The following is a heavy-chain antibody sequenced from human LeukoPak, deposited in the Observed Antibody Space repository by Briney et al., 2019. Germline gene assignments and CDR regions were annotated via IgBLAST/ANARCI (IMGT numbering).Heavy chain of an antibody. V-gene: IGHV3-66*01. J-gene: IGHJ6*02. CDR2: IYTDSTT. CDR3: GKSPGSYSFYSYMDV. Sequence: GGSLRLSCAASRFTVSSNYMSWVRQAPGKGLQWVSVIYTDSTTYYANSVKGRFTISRDNSKNTLYLQMDSLRADDTAVYYCGKSPGSYSFYSYMDVWGQGTTVTVSS. D-gene: IGHD1-26*01. CDR1: RFTVSSNY.